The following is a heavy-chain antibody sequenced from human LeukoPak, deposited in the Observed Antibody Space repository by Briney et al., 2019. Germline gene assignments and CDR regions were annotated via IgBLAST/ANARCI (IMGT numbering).Heavy chain of an antibody. Sequence: GGSLRLSCAASGFTFSSYWMSWVRQAPGKGLEWVANIKQDGSEKYYVDSVKGRFTISRDNAKNSLYLQMNSLRAEDTAVYYCAREMYSSSSVFDYRGQGTLVTVSS. CDR2: IKQDGSEK. CDR1: GFTFSSYW. D-gene: IGHD6-6*01. J-gene: IGHJ4*02. V-gene: IGHV3-7*01. CDR3: AREMYSSSSVFDY.